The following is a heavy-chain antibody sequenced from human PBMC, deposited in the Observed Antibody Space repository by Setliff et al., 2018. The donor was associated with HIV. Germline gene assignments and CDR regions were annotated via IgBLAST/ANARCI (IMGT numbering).Heavy chain of an antibody. Sequence: GGSLRLSCAASGFSFSSYWMHWVRQAPGKGLVWVSRINTDGSSTSYADSVKGRFTISRDNAKNTLYLQMNSLRAEDTAVYYCARVVRGVVNGMDVWGQGTTVTVSS. J-gene: IGHJ6*02. D-gene: IGHD3-10*01. CDR2: INTDGSST. CDR3: ARVVRGVVNGMDV. V-gene: IGHV3-74*01. CDR1: GFSFSSYW.